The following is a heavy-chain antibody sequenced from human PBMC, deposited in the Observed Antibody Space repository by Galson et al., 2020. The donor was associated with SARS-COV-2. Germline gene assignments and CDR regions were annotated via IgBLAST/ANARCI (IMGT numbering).Heavy chain of an antibody. V-gene: IGHV4-59*01. Sequence: ETSETLSLTCTVSDGPMSSYYRNWIRQPPGKGLEWIGYISYSGNTNYNPSLKSRVTMSVDLSKNQFSLNLSSVTAADTAVYFCARDPAPLYGDNFYYAMDVWGQGTTVTVSS. CDR1: DGPMSSYY. CDR3: ARDPAPLYGDNFYYAMDV. J-gene: IGHJ6*02. CDR2: ISYSGNT. D-gene: IGHD4-17*01.